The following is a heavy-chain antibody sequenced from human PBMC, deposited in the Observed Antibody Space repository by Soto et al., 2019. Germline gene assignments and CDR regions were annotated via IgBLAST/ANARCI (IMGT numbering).Heavy chain of an antibody. V-gene: IGHV3-23*01. CDR3: AKGGMTVADYYFDY. CDR1: GFTFSSYA. CDR2: ITGSGGGT. D-gene: IGHD6-19*01. J-gene: IGHJ4*02. Sequence: EVQLLESGGGLVQPGGSLRLSCAASGFTFSSYAMSWVRQAPGKGLEWVSVITGSGGGTYYADSVKGRFTISRDNSKNTLYRQMSGVRAEDTAVFYCAKGGMTVADYYFDYWGQGTLVTVSS.